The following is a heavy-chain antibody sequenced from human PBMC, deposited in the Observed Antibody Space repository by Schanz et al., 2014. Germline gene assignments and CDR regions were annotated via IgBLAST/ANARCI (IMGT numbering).Heavy chain of an antibody. D-gene: IGHD3-10*01. CDR2: ISSGGGST. Sequence: EVQLVESGGGLIQPGGSLRLSCASSGFSFTTYAMSWVRQAPGKGLEWVSSISSGGGSTYYADSAKGRFTISRDNSKSALYVEINSRQTEDTAAYFCTADLWFGAVWGVWWGQGTLGTVSS. CDR1: GFSFTTYA. V-gene: IGHV3-23*04. J-gene: IGHJ4*02. CDR3: TADLWFGAVWGVW.